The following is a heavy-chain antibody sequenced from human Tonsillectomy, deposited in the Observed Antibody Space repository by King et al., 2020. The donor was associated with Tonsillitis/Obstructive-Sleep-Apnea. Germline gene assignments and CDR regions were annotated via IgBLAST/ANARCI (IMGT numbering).Heavy chain of an antibody. CDR3: ARLLRRLFGVVTNDY. CDR1: GGSISSSSYY. D-gene: IGHD3-3*01. J-gene: IGHJ4*02. CDR2: IYYSGST. Sequence: QLQESGPGLVKPSETLSLTCTVSGGSISSSSYYWGWIRQPPGKGLEGIGSIYYSGSTYYNPSLKSRVTISVDTSKNQFSLKLSSVTAADTAVYYCARLLRRLFGVVTNDYWGQGTLVTVSS. V-gene: IGHV4-39*01.